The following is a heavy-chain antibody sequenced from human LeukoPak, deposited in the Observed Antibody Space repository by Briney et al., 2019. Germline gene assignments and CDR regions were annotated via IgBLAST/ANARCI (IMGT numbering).Heavy chain of an antibody. Sequence: GGSLRLSCAASGFTFNSYAMHWVRRAPGKGLEWVAFIRHDGSIKYYADPVKGRFTISTDNSKNTVYLQLNSLRAEDTADYYRGMDVSDTVVVVAHNFDYWGQGTLVTVSS. CDR2: IRHDGSIK. CDR1: GFTFNSYA. J-gene: IGHJ4*02. V-gene: IGHV3-30*02. CDR3: GMDVSDTVVVVAHNFDY. D-gene: IGHD3-22*01.